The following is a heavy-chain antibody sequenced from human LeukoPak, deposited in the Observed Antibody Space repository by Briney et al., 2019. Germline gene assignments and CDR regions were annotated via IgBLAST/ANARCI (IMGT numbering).Heavy chain of an antibody. V-gene: IGHV4-34*01. J-gene: IGHJ5*02. CDR1: GGSFSGYY. CDR2: INHSGST. CDR3: ARDGPGEVVVPAASSLDP. Sequence: SETLSLTCAVYGGSFSGYYWSWIRQPPGKGLEWIGEINHSGSTNYNPSLKSRVTISVDTSKNQFTPKLSSVTAADTAVYYCARDGPGEVVVPAASSLDPWGRGTLVTVSS. D-gene: IGHD2-2*01.